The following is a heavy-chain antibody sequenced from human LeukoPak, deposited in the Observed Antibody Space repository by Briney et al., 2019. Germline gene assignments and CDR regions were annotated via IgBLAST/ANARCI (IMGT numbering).Heavy chain of an antibody. D-gene: IGHD5-18*01. V-gene: IGHV3-66*01. CDR3: ARDRADGYNYGDYFDN. CDR1: GLIVSSNY. Sequence: GSLRLSCAGSGLIVSSNYMSGVRHAAGERVGWVSVIYGSSRTYYDSVKGRFAISRDNSKNTVYLQMDSLRAEDTAVYYCARDRADGYNYGDYFDNWGQGTLVTVSS. CDR2: IYGSSRT. J-gene: IGHJ4*02.